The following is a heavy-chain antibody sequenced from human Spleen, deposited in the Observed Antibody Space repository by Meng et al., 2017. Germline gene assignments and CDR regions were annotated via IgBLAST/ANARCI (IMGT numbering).Heavy chain of an antibody. V-gene: IGHV4-38-2*02. CDR1: GYSISSGYY. D-gene: IGHD5-12*01. CDR3: ARERPAVDIVGREQDY. J-gene: IGHJ4*02. CDR2: IYHSGST. Sequence: SETLSLTCTVSGYSISSGYYWGWIRQPPGKGLEWIGSIYHSGSTYYNPSLKSRVTISVDTSKNQFSLKLSSVTAANTAVYYCARERPAVDIVGREQDYWGQGTLGTVSS.